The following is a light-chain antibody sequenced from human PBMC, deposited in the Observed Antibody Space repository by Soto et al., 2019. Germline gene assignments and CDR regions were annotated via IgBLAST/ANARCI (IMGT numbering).Light chain of an antibody. V-gene: IGKV3-20*01. CDR2: GPS. J-gene: IGKJ5*01. CDR1: QSVTSGY. CDR3: EHYSSSPPAIT. Sequence: EIVLTQSPGTLSLSPGERATLSCRASQSVTSGYLAWYQQQPNQAPRLLIYGPSYRATDIPYRFSGGGSGSDFTLTISRLEPEDFAVYYCEHYSSSPPAITFGQGTQLEIK.